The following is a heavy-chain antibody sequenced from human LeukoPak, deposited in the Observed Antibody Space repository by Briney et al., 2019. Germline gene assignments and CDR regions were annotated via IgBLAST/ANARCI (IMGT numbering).Heavy chain of an antibody. CDR2: IYTSGST. V-gene: IGHV4-61*02. D-gene: IGHD5-18*01. J-gene: IGHJ4*02. CDR1: GGSISSGSYY. Sequence: PSETLSLTCTVSGGSISSGSYYWSWIRQPAGKGLEWIGRIYTSGSTNYNPSLKSRVTISVDTSKNQFSLKLSSVTAADTAVYYCARATRSRGYSYGRNDYWGQGTLVTVSS. CDR3: ARATRSRGYSYGRNDY.